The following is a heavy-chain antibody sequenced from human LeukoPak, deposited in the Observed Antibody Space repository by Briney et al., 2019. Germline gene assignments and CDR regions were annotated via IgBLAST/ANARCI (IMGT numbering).Heavy chain of an antibody. CDR3: ARQGGGFWYFDL. Sequence: PSETLSLTCTVSGGSISSYYWSCIRQPPGKGLEWIGYIYYSGGTNYNPSLKSRVTISVDTSKNQFSLKLSSVTAADTAVYYCARQGGGFWYFDLWGRGTLVTVSS. J-gene: IGHJ2*01. V-gene: IGHV4-59*08. D-gene: IGHD6-25*01. CDR1: GGSISSYY. CDR2: IYYSGGT.